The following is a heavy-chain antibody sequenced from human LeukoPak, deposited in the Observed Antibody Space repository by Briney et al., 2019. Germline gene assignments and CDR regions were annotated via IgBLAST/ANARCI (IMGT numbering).Heavy chain of an antibody. CDR3: ARGANYYDSSCLDY. CDR2: IYPGDSDT. CDR1: GYSFTNYW. J-gene: IGHJ4*02. Sequence: GESLKISCKGSGYSFTNYWIAWVRQMPGKGLEWMGIIYPGDSDTRYSPSFQGQVTISADKSVSTAYLQWSSLKASDTAMYYCARGANYYDSSCLDYWGQGTLVTVSS. V-gene: IGHV5-51*01. D-gene: IGHD3-22*01.